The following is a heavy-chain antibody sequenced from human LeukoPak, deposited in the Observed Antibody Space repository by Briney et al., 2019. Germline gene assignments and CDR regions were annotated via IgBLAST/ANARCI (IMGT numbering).Heavy chain of an antibody. J-gene: IGHJ6*02. CDR3: AREGRLWDQKRIYYYYGMDV. CDR2: INTNTGNP. Sequence: ASVKVSCKASGYTFTSYAMNWVRQAPGQGLEWMGWINTNTGNPTYAQGFTGRFVFSLDTSVSTAYLQISSLKAEDTAVYYCAREGRLWDQKRIYYYYGMDVWGQGTTVTVSS. V-gene: IGHV7-4-1*02. D-gene: IGHD3-16*01. CDR1: GYTFTSYA.